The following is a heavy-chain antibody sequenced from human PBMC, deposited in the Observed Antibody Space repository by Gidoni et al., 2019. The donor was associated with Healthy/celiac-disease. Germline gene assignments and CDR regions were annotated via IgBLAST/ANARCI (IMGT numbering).Heavy chain of an antibody. J-gene: IGHJ5*02. CDR2: ISGSGGST. V-gene: IGHV3-23*01. Sequence: EVQLLESGGGLVQPGGSLRLSCAASGFPFSSYAMSWVRQAPGKGLEWVSAISGSGGSTYYADSVKGRFTISRDNSKNTLYLQMNSLRAEDTAVYYCAKDPVGYQLVGWFDPWGQGTLVTVSS. CDR3: AKDPVGYQLVGWFDP. D-gene: IGHD2-2*01. CDR1: GFPFSSYA.